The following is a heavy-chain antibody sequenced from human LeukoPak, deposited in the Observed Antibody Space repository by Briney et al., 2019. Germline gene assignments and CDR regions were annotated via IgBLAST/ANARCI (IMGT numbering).Heavy chain of an antibody. J-gene: IGHJ4*02. D-gene: IGHD6-6*01. CDR2: ISSSSSRYI. Sequence: GGSLRLSCAASGFTFSSYTINWVRQAPGKGLGWVSSISSSSSRYIYYADSVKGRFTISRDNSKNTLFLQMNSLRTEDTAVYYCAKGEYNSSPFDYWGQGTLVTVSS. CDR1: GFTFSSYT. CDR3: AKGEYNSSPFDY. V-gene: IGHV3-21*01.